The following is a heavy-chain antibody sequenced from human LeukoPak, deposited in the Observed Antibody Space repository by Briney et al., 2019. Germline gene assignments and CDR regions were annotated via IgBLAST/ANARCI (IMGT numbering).Heavy chain of an antibody. J-gene: IGHJ4*02. CDR1: GGSISTYY. V-gene: IGHV4-59*12. D-gene: IGHD2-15*01. Sequence: SETLSLTCTVSGGSISTYYWSWIRQPPGKGLEWIGYVYYRGSTNYNPSLKSRVTISVDTSKNQFSLNLSSVTAAGTAIYYCARRVASRPVYCFDYWGQGKLVTVSS. CDR3: ARRVASRPVYCFDY. CDR2: VYYRGST.